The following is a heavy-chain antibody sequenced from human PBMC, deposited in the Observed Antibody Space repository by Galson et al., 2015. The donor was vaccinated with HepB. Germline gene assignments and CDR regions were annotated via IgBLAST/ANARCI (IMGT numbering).Heavy chain of an antibody. V-gene: IGHV4-34*01. D-gene: IGHD4-17*01. J-gene: IGHJ5*02. CDR2: INHSGST. CDR3: ARGGDYGDYGWFDP. Sequence: SETLSLTCAVYGGSFSGYYWSWIRQPPGKGLEWLGEINHSGSTNYNPSLKSRVTISVDTSKNQFSLKLSSVTAADTAVYYCARGGDYGDYGWFDPWGQGTLVTVSS. CDR1: GGSFSGYY.